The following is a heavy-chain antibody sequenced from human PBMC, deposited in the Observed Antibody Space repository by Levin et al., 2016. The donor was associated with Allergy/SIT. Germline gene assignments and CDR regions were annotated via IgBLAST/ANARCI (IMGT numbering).Heavy chain of an antibody. CDR1: GFTFSDYY. J-gene: IGHJ4*02. CDR2: INSDGSST. V-gene: IGHV3-74*01. CDR3: AKDWTAGSYPAGWFDY. Sequence: LSLTCAASGFTFSDYYMTWIRQAPGKGLVWVSRINSDGSSTSYADSVKGRFTISRDNAKNTLYLQMNSLRADDTALYYCAKDWTAGSYPAGWFDYWGQGTLVTVSS. D-gene: IGHD1-26*01.